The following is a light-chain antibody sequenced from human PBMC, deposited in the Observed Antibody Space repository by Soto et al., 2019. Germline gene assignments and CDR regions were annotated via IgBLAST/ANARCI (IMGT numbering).Light chain of an antibody. CDR2: DAS. Sequence: DIQMTQSPSTLSASVGDRVTITCRASQSISRWLAWSQQKPGNAPKLLIYDASNLQSGVSSRFSGSVSGTEFSLTITSLQPDDFATYYCQQYSSFLTFGGGTKVEI. V-gene: IGKV1-5*01. CDR3: QQYSSFLT. J-gene: IGKJ4*01. CDR1: QSISRW.